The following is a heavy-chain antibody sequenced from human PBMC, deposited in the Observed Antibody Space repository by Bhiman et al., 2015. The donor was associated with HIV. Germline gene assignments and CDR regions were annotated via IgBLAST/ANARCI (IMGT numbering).Heavy chain of an antibody. CDR1: GFTFSTSW. D-gene: IGHD2-8*01. Sequence: EVQLVESGGALVQPGGSLRLSCAASGFTFSTSWMTWVRQAPGKGLECVANIKDDGSEKNYMDSVKGRFTISRDNAKNSLYLQMSSLRGEDTAVYYCARGWSTANWGQGTLVTVSS. CDR3: ARGWSTAN. V-gene: IGHV3-7*01. J-gene: IGHJ1*01. CDR2: IKDDGSEK.